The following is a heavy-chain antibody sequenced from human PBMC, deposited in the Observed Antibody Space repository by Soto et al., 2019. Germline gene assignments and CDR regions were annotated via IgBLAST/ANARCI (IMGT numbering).Heavy chain of an antibody. D-gene: IGHD5-12*01. CDR3: TSGEMATIDAFDI. V-gene: IGHV3-15*01. Sequence: GGSLRLSCAASGFTFSNAWMSWVRQAPGKGLEWVGRIKSKTDGGTTDYAAPVKGRFTISRDDSKNTLYLQMNSLKTEDTAVYYCTSGEMATIDAFDIWGQGTMVTVSS. CDR1: GFTFSNAW. J-gene: IGHJ3*02. CDR2: IKSKTDGGTT.